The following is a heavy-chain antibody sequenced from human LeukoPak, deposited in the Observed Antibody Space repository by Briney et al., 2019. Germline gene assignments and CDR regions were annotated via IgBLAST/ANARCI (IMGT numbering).Heavy chain of an antibody. CDR1: GYTFTSYY. V-gene: IGHV1-46*01. D-gene: IGHD5-18*01. CDR2: INPSGGST. Sequence: ASVKVSCKASGYTFTSYYMHWVRQPPGQGLEWMGIINPSGGSTSYAQKFQGRVTMTRDTSTSTVYMELNSLRSEDTAVYYCAVPIQLWQRRHDYWGQGTLVTVSS. CDR3: AVPIQLWQRRHDY. J-gene: IGHJ4*02.